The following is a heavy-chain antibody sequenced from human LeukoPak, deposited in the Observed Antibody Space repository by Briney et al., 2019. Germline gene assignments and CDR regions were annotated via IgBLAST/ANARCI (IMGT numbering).Heavy chain of an antibody. CDR3: ARNPMTMVTTEGAFDY. D-gene: IGHD4-17*01. CDR1: GGSISSGGYY. V-gene: IGHV4-31*03. Sequence: SETLSLTCTVSGGSISSGGYYWSWIRPHPGKGLEWIGYIYYRGSTYYNPSLKSRVTISVDTSKNQFSLKLSSVTAADTAVYYCARNPMTMVTTEGAFDYWGQGTLVTVSS. CDR2: IYYRGST. J-gene: IGHJ4*02.